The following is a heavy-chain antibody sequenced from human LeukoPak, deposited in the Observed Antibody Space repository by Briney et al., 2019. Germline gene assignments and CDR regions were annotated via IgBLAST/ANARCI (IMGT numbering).Heavy chain of an antibody. D-gene: IGHD4-11*01. CDR3: AKLTTS. CDR2: TVGGGGGT. Sequence: GGSLRLSCAASGFTFSSTSMSWVRQAPGKGLEWVAVTVGGGGGTYYADSVKGRFTISRDNSNNTLYLQMNSLRAEDTAVYYCAKLTTSWGQGTLVTVSS. CDR1: GFTFSSTS. J-gene: IGHJ4*02. V-gene: IGHV3-23*01.